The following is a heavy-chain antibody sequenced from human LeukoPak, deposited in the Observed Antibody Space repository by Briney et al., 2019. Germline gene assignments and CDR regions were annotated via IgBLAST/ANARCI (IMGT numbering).Heavy chain of an antibody. Sequence: PSETLSLTCTVSGGSISSYYWSWLRQPPGKGLEWIGYIYYSGSTDYNPSLRSGVTISVDTSKNHFSLKLSSVTAADTAVYYCARAGGSSWYVGYYYYMDVWGKGTTVTVSS. CDR3: ARAGGSSWYVGYYYYMDV. D-gene: IGHD6-13*01. V-gene: IGHV4-59*12. CDR1: GGSISSYY. CDR2: IYYSGST. J-gene: IGHJ6*03.